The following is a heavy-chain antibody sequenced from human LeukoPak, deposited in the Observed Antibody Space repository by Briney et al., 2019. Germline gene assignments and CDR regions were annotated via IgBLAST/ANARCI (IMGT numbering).Heavy chain of an antibody. V-gene: IGHV3-15*01. Sequence: GGSLRLSCAASGLTFSNAWMSWVRQAPGKGLEWVGRIKSKTDGGTTDYAAPVKGRFTISRDDSKNTLYLQMNSLKTEDTAVYYCANYYDFWSGYYGRGYYYGMDVWGQGTTVTVSS. D-gene: IGHD3-3*01. CDR2: IKSKTDGGTT. CDR3: ANYYDFWSGYYGRGYYYGMDV. J-gene: IGHJ6*02. CDR1: GLTFSNAW.